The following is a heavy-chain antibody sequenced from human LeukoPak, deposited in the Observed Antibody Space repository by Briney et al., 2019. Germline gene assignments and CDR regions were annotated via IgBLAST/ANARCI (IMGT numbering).Heavy chain of an antibody. D-gene: IGHD2-2*01. CDR3: ARHVVPAAQRGWFDP. CDR1: GGSISSGGYY. J-gene: IGHJ5*02. CDR2: IYYSGST. Sequence: SETLSLTCTVSGGSISSGGYYWSWFRQHPGKGLEWIGYIYYSGSTYYNPSLKSRVTISVDTSKNQFSLKLSSVTAADTAVYYCARHVVPAAQRGWFDPWGQGTLVTVSS. V-gene: IGHV4-31*03.